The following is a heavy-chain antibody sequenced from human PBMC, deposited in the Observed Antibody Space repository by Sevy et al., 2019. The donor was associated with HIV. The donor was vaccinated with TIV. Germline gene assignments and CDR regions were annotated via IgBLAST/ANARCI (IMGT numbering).Heavy chain of an antibody. J-gene: IGHJ6*02. V-gene: IGHV1-69*13. CDR3: AGFHRVKPYYYGMDV. D-gene: IGHD3-10*01. Sequence: ASVKVSCKASGGTFSSYAISWVRQAPGQGLEWMGGIIPIFGTANYAQKFQGRVTITADESTSTAYMELSSLRSEDTAVYYCAGFHRVKPYYYGMDVWGQGTTVTVSS. CDR1: GGTFSSYA. CDR2: IIPIFGTA.